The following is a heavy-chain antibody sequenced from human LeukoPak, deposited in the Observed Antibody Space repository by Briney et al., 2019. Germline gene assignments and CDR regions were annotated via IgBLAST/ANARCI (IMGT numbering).Heavy chain of an antibody. Sequence: SETLSLTCTVSGGSIRSYYWSWIRQSAVKGLEWIGRIYSSGDTNYNPSLKSRVSMSVDTSKNQFSLRLGSVTAADTAVYYCARHQSGSYLYYYYYMDVWGKGTTVTVSS. V-gene: IGHV4-4*07. D-gene: IGHD1-26*01. CDR1: GGSIRSYY. CDR2: IYSSGDT. CDR3: ARHQSGSYLYYYYYMDV. J-gene: IGHJ6*03.